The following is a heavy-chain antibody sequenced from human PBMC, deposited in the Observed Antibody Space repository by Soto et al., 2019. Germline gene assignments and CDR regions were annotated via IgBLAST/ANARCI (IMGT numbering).Heavy chain of an antibody. CDR3: ARGPPPLVSAAIWEKYYYYGMDV. CDR2: INAGNGNT. V-gene: IGHV1-3*01. CDR1: GYTFTSYA. D-gene: IGHD2-2*01. J-gene: IGHJ6*02. Sequence: ASVKVSCKASGYTFTSYAMHWVRQAPGQRLEWMGWINAGNGNTKFSQKFQGRVTITRDTSASTAYMELSSLRSEDTAVYYCARGPPPLVSAAIWEKYYYYGMDVWGQGTTVTVSS.